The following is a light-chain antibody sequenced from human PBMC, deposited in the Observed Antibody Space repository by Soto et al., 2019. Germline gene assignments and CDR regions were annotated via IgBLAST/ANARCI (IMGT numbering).Light chain of an antibody. CDR3: SSYTSSSTRV. Sequence: QSALTQPASVSGSPGQSITISCTGTSSDVGGYNYVSWYQQNPGKAPKLMIYDVNNRPSVVSYRFSGSKSGNTASLTISGLQAEDEADYYCSSYTSSSTRVFGTGTKVTVL. J-gene: IGLJ1*01. CDR1: SSDVGGYNY. CDR2: DVN. V-gene: IGLV2-14*01.